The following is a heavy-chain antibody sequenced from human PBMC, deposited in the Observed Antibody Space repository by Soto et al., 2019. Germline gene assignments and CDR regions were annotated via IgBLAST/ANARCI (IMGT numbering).Heavy chain of an antibody. CDR3: ARDPGYCTNGVCPIFDF. CDR2: MYHGGRT. V-gene: IGHV4-59*02. D-gene: IGHD2-8*01. Sequence: PSETLSLTCTVSVDSVTNYFWSWIRQPPGKGLEWIGHMYHGGRTNYSPSLKSRATMSLDSSKNQFSLNLSSVTAADTAVYFCARDPGYCTNGVCPIFDFWGQGVLVTVS. J-gene: IGHJ4*02. CDR1: VDSVTNYF.